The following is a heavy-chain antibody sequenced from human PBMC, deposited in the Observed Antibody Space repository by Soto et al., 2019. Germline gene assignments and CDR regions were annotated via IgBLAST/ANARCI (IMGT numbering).Heavy chain of an antibody. V-gene: IGHV4-31*03. Sequence: TLSLTCTVSGCSISSGGYYWSWIRQHPGKGLEWIGYIYYSGSTYYNPSLKSRVTISVDTSKNQFSLKLSSVTAADTAVYYCARDVVVPAAIRSNWFDHWGQGTLVTVSS. CDR1: GCSISSGGYY. CDR2: IYYSGST. D-gene: IGHD2-2*02. J-gene: IGHJ5*02. CDR3: ARDVVVPAAIRSNWFDH.